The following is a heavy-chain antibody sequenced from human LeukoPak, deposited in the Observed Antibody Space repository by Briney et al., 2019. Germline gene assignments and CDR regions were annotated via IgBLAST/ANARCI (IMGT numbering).Heavy chain of an antibody. CDR3: ARQNFGDCPLYYMDV. V-gene: IGHV4-39*01. Sequence: SETLSLTCTVSGGSLSNNNYYWVWIRQPPGKGLEWIGSIYYSGSTYYNPSLKSRVTVSVDTSKNQFSLKLSSVTAADTAVYYCARQNFGDCPLYYMDVWGKGTTVTVSS. D-gene: IGHD4-17*01. J-gene: IGHJ6*03. CDR1: GGSLSNNNYY. CDR2: IYYSGST.